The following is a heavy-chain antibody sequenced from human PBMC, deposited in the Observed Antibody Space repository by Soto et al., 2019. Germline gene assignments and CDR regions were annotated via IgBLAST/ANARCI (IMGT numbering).Heavy chain of an antibody. CDR1: GFSLSTSGVG. V-gene: IGHV2-5*01. CDR3: AHRPPDYDFWSGFSATGFDY. D-gene: IGHD3-3*01. Sequence: QITLKESGPTLVKPTQTLTLTCTFSGFSLSTSGVGVGWIRQPPGKALEWLALIYWNDDKRYSPSLKSRLTITKDTSKNQVVLTMTNMDPVDTATYYCAHRPPDYDFWSGFSATGFDYWGQGTLVTVSS. J-gene: IGHJ4*02. CDR2: IYWNDDK.